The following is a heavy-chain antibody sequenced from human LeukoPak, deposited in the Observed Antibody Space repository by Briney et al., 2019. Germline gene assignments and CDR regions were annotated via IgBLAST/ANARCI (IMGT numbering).Heavy chain of an antibody. CDR2: MNPNSGNT. D-gene: IGHD3-3*01. CDR1: GYTFTSYD. J-gene: IGHJ3*02. Sequence: ASVKVSCKASGYTFTSYDINWVRQATGQGLEWMGWMNPNSGNTGYAQKFQGRVTMTRNTSISTAYMELSSLRSEDTAVYYCARGPFTIFGVVIKGGALDIWGQGTMVTVSS. V-gene: IGHV1-8*01. CDR3: ARGPFTIFGVVIKGGALDI.